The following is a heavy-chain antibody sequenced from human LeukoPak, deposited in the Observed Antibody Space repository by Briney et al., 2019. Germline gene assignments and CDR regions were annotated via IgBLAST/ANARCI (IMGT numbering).Heavy chain of an antibody. D-gene: IGHD3-3*01. Sequence: SETLSLPCTVSGGSISSGGYYWRWIRQHPGKGLEWIGYIYYSGSTYYNPSLKSRVTISVDTSKNQFSLKLSSVTAADTAVYYCARGLSGYYHNWGQGTLVTVSS. CDR3: ARGLSGYYHN. CDR2: IYYSGST. CDR1: GGSISSGGYY. J-gene: IGHJ4*02. V-gene: IGHV4-31*03.